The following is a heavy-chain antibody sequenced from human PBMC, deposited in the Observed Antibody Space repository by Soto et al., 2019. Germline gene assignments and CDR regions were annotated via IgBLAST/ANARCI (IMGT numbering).Heavy chain of an antibody. Sequence: PVGSLRLSCAASGFTFSSYAMSWVRQAPGKGLEWVSGISGSGDSTYYADSVKGRFTISRDKSKNTLYLQMNSLRAEDTAVYYCANGMASVIINWFDPWGQGTLVTVS. CDR1: GFTFSSYA. CDR3: ANGMASVIINWFDP. V-gene: IGHV3-23*01. J-gene: IGHJ5*02. CDR2: ISGSGDST. D-gene: IGHD5-12*01.